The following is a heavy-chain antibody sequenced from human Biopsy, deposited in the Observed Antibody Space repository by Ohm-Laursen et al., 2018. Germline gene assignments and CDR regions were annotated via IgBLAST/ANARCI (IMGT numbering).Heavy chain of an antibody. V-gene: IGHV4-38-2*01. Sequence: TLSLTCAVSGYSISSGYYWGWIRQPPGKGLEWIGSIYHSGSTYYNPSLKSRVTISVDTSKNQFSLKLGSVTAADTAGYYCARGQALKSSDYWGQGTLVTVSS. J-gene: IGHJ4*02. CDR1: GYSISSGYY. CDR3: ARGQALKSSDY. CDR2: IYHSGST.